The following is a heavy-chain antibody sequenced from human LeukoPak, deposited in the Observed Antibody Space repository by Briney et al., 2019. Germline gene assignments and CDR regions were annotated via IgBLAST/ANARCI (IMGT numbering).Heavy chain of an antibody. CDR3: ARDRIQWRYSSSNDAFDI. CDR2: ISSSGSTI. Sequence: GGSLRLSCAASGFTFSSYSMNWVRQAPGKGLEWVSYISSSGSTIYYADSVKGRFTISRDNSKNTLYLQMNSLRAEDTAVYYCARDRIQWRYSSSNDAFDIWGQGTMVTVSS. V-gene: IGHV3-48*01. D-gene: IGHD6-13*01. CDR1: GFTFSSYS. J-gene: IGHJ3*02.